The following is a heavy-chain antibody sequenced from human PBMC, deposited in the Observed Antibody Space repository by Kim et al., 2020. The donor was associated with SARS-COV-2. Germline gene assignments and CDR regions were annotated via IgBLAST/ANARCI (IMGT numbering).Heavy chain of an antibody. J-gene: IGHJ6*02. D-gene: IGHD2-2*01. CDR2: VSGSGDST. CDR1: GFTFSSYA. V-gene: IGHV3-23*01. CDR3: AKTWGYCSGTCYYGMDV. Sequence: GGSLRLSCAASGFTFSSYAMSWVRQAPGKGLEWVSAVSGSGDSTYYADSVKGPFTISRDNSKNTLYLQMNSLRAEDTAVYFCAKTWGYCSGTCYYGMDVWGQGTTVTVSS.